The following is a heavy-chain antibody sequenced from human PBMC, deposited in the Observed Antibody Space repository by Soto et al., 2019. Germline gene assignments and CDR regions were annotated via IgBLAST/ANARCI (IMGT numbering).Heavy chain of an antibody. J-gene: IGHJ5*02. CDR3: ARPLSGVLVGPAANPYPNWFDP. CDR2: IYYSGST. Sequence: SETLSLTCTVSGGSISSHYWSWIRQPPGQGLEWIGYIYYSGSTNYNPSLKSRVTISVDTSKSQFSLRLSSVTAADTAVYFCARPLSGVLVGPAANPYPNWFDPWGQGTLVTVSS. D-gene: IGHD2-2*01. CDR1: GGSISSHY. V-gene: IGHV4-59*08.